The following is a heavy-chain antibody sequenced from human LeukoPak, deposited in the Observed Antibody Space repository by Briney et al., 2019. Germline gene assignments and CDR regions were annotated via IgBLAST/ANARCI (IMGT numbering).Heavy chain of an antibody. V-gene: IGHV4-4*02. J-gene: IGHJ4*02. CDR2: VHVSGAT. CDR1: GGSITTTNW. Sequence: SGTPSLTCAVSGGSITTTNWWSWVRQPPGKGLEWIGEVHVSGATNYNPSLESRVSMSIDKSKNHLSLEVTSVTAADTAIYYCTRESGAFSPFGFWGQGTLLTVSS. CDR3: TRESGAFSPFGF. D-gene: IGHD1-26*01.